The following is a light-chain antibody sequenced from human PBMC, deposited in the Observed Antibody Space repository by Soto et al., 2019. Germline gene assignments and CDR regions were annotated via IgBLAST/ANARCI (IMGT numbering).Light chain of an antibody. J-gene: IGKJ4*01. CDR3: EQYNNWRPLT. V-gene: IGKV3-15*01. CDR1: QSVSSN. CDR2: DAS. Sequence: EIVMTQSPATLSVSPGERATLSCRTSQSVSSNLAWYQQEPGQPPRLLIYDASTRATGIPARFGGSGSGTEFTLTISSLQSEDFAVYYCEQYNNWRPLTFSGRTKVEIK.